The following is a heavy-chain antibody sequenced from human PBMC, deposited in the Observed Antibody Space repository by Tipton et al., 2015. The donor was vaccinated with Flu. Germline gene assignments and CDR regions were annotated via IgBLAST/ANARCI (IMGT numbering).Heavy chain of an antibody. V-gene: IGHV4-61*02. J-gene: IGHJ2*01. Sequence: TLSLTCTVSGGSISSSSYYWSWIRPPAGKGLEWIGRMYTSGSTNYNPSLKSRVTISVDTSRNQFYLKLSSVTAADTAVYYCARIRWEMSTVITDWYFDLWGRGTLVTVSS. CDR2: MYTSGST. D-gene: IGHD4-11*01. CDR1: GGSISSSSYY. CDR3: ARIRWEMSTVITDWYFDL.